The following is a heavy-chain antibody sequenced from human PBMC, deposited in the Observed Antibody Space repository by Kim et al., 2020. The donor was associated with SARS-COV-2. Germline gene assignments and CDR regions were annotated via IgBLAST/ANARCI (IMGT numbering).Heavy chain of an antibody. Sequence: SETLSLTCAVSGGSISSSNWWSWVRQPPGKGLEWIGEIYHSGSTNYNPSLKSRVTISVDKSKNQFSLKLSSVTAADTAVYYCARTRGYSYGSTRIAAAGRVPHFDSWGQGTLVTVSS. CDR2: IYHSGST. CDR1: GGSISSSNW. D-gene: IGHD5-18*01. V-gene: IGHV4-4*02. J-gene: IGHJ4*02. CDR3: ARTRGYSYGSTRIAAAGRVPHFDS.